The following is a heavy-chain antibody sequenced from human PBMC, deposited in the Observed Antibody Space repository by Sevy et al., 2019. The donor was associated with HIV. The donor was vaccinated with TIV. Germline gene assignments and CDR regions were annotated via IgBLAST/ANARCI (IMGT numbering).Heavy chain of an antibody. D-gene: IGHD3-22*01. CDR3: ASAGYYYDSSGYFRPYYFDY. J-gene: IGHJ4*02. Sequence: SETLSLTCTVSGGSISSGDYYWSWIRQPPGKGLEWIGYIYYSGSTYYNPSLKSRVTISVDTSKNQFSLKLSSVTAAETAVYYCASAGYYYDSSGYFRPYYFDYWGQGTLVTVSS. CDR2: IYYSGST. V-gene: IGHV4-30-4*01. CDR1: GGSISSGDYY.